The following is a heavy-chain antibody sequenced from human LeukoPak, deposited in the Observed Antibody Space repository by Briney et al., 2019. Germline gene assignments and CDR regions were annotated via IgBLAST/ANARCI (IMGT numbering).Heavy chain of an antibody. CDR1: GGSISSGSYY. V-gene: IGHV4-61*02. Sequence: SQTLSLTCTVSGGSISSGSYYWSWIRQPAGKGLEWIGRIYTSGSTNYNPSLKSRVTISVDTSKNQFSLKLSSVTAADTAVYYCARGRYSSSWTDYWGQGTLVTVSS. CDR2: IYTSGST. D-gene: IGHD6-13*01. J-gene: IGHJ4*02. CDR3: ARGRYSSSWTDY.